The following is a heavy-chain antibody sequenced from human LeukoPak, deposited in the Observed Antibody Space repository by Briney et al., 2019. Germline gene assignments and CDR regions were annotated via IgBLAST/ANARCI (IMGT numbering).Heavy chain of an antibody. CDR1: GGSISSSSYY. J-gene: IGHJ6*03. CDR2: IYYSGST. V-gene: IGHV4-39*07. CDR3: ARLSGYGLHYYYYMDV. Sequence: ASETLSLTCTVSGGSISSSSYYWGWIRQPPGKGLEWIGNIYYSGSTYHNPSLKSRVTISVDTSKNQFSLKLSSVTAADTAVYYCARLSGYGLHYYYYMDVWGKGTTVTVSS. D-gene: IGHD5-12*01.